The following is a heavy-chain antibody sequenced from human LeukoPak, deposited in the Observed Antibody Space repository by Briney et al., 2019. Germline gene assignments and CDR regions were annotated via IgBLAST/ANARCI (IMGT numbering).Heavy chain of an antibody. CDR2: IKRKTDGGTT. J-gene: IGHJ4*02. CDR1: GFTVSNAW. V-gene: IGHV3-15*01. CDR3: TGQDS. Sequence: PGGSLSLSCTASGFTVSNAWMHWVRQAPGKGLEWVGRIKRKTDGGTTDFAAPVKGRFAISRDDSKNTLYLQMSSLKTEDTAVYYCTGQDSWGRGTLVTVSS.